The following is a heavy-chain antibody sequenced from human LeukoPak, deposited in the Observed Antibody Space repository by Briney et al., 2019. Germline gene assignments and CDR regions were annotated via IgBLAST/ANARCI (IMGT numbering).Heavy chain of an antibody. CDR3: ARGLIAAAGRGDYYYYYGMDV. Sequence: SVKVSFKASGGTFSSYAISWVRQAPGQGLEWMGGIIPIFGTANYAQKFQGRVTITADESTSTAYMELSSLRSEDTAVYYCARGLIAAAGRGDYYYYYGMDVWGQGTTVTVSS. D-gene: IGHD6-13*01. J-gene: IGHJ6*02. CDR1: GGTFSSYA. V-gene: IGHV1-69*13. CDR2: IIPIFGTA.